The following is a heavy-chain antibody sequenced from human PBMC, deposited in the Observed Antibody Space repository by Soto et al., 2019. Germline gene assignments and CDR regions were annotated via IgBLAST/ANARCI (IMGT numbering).Heavy chain of an antibody. Sequence: QLQLQESGPGLVKPSETLSLTCTVSGGSLSSSTYYWGWIRQPPGKGLEWIGSIYYGGSTYYNPSLKSRVTISVDTSKNQFSLKLTSVTVADTAVYFCASRGLSGDPFDDWGQGTLVTVSS. J-gene: IGHJ4*02. CDR2: IYYGGST. CDR1: GGSLSSSTYY. D-gene: IGHD4-17*01. V-gene: IGHV4-39*01. CDR3: ASRGLSGDPFDD.